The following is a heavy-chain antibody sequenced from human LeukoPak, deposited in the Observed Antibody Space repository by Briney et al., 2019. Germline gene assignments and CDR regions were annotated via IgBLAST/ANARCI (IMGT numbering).Heavy chain of an antibody. Sequence: SVKVSCKASGGTFSSYTISWARQAPGQGLEWMGRIIPILGIANYAQKFQGRVTITADKSTSTAYMELSSLRSEDTAVYYCARDLEVSNWDIVVVPAAINYYYYGMDVWGQGTTVTVSS. J-gene: IGHJ6*02. CDR2: IIPILGIA. D-gene: IGHD2-2*01. V-gene: IGHV1-69*04. CDR3: ARDLEVSNWDIVVVPAAINYYYYGMDV. CDR1: GGTFSSYT.